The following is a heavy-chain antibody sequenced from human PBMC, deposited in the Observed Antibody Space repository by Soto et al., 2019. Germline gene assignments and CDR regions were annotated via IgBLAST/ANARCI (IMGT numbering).Heavy chain of an antibody. J-gene: IGHJ6*02. CDR3: ARDEPPVRSSSRGMDV. D-gene: IGHD6-6*01. CDR1: GGTFSSYA. Sequence: SVKVSCKASGGTFSSYAISWVRQAPGQGLEWMGGIIPIFGTANYAQKFQGRVTVTADESTSTAYMELSSLRSEDTAVYYCARDEPPVRSSSRGMDVWGQGTTVTVSS. V-gene: IGHV1-69*13. CDR2: IIPIFGTA.